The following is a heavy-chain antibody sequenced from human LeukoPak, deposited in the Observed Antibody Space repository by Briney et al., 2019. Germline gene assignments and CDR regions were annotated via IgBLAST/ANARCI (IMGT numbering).Heavy chain of an antibody. CDR1: GYTFTSYD. V-gene: IGHV1-8*01. CDR2: MNPNSGNT. Sequence: ASVKVSCKASGYTFTSYDINWVRQATGQGLEWMGWMNPNSGNTGYAQKFQGRVTMTRNTSISTAYMELSSLRSEDTAVYYCARKGYDFWSGYSNYYYGMDVWGQGTTVTVSS. J-gene: IGHJ6*02. D-gene: IGHD3-3*01. CDR3: ARKGYDFWSGYSNYYYGMDV.